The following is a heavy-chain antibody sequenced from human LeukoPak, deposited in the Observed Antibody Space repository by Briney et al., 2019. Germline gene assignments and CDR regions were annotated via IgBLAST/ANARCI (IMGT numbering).Heavy chain of an antibody. J-gene: IGHJ4*02. CDR3: AKASNTWNYFDY. V-gene: IGHV3-23*01. D-gene: IGHD1-1*01. CDR2: ISGSGGST. Sequence: GGSLRLSCAASGFTFSSFAMSWVRQAPGKGLEWVSAISGSGGSTYYADSVKGRFTISRDNSKNTLSLQTNSLRAEDTAIYYCAKASNTWNYFDYWGQGTLVTVSS. CDR1: GFTFSSFA.